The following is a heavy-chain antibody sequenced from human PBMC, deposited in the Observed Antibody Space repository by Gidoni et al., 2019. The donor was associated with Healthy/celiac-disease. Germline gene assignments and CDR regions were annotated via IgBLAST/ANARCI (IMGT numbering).Heavy chain of an antibody. CDR3: TRQDTAMVNDAFDI. D-gene: IGHD5-18*01. CDR1: RLTFRGSG. Sequence: EVQLVESGGCLVQPGGSLNLSCSASRLTFRGSGMHWVRQASGKGLEWVGRIRSKANSYATAYAASVKGRFTISRDDSKNTAYLQMNSLKTEDTAVYYCTRQDTAMVNDAFDIWGQGTMVTVSS. J-gene: IGHJ3*02. V-gene: IGHV3-73*02. CDR2: IRSKANSYAT.